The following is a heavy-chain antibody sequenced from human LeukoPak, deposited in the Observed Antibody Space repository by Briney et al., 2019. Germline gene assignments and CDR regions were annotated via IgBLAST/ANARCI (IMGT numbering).Heavy chain of an antibody. J-gene: IGHJ6*03. CDR3: ARRYGDYYYMDV. V-gene: IGHV4-39*01. D-gene: IGHD4-17*01. CDR1: GGSISSSSYF. Sequence: SETLSLTCTVSGGSISSSSYFWGWIRQPPGKGLEWIGSIYYSGSTYYNPSLKSRVTLSVDTSKNQFSLKLSSVTAADTAVYYCARRYGDYYYMDVWGKGTTVTVSS. CDR2: IYYSGST.